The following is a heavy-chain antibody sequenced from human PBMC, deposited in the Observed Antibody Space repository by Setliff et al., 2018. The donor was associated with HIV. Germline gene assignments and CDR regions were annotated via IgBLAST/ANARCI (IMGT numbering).Heavy chain of an antibody. D-gene: IGHD3-22*01. J-gene: IGHJ4*02. CDR3: ARDLDSSGYFNSLNY. CDR1: GGSFSGYY. CDR2: IYHSGST. Sequence: PSETLSLTCAVDGGSFSGYYWSWIRQPPGKGLEWIGSIYHSGSTYYNPSLKSRVTISVDTSKNQFSLKLSSVTAADTAVYYCARDLDSSGYFNSLNYWGQGTLVTVSS. V-gene: IGHV4-38-2*02.